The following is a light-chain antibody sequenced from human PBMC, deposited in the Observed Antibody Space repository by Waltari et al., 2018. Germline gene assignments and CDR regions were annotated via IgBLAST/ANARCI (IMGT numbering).Light chain of an antibody. Sequence: DIQMTQSPSTLSASVGDTVTITCRASQSISSWLAWYQQQPGKAPKLLIYKATNLDTGVPSRITGSGSGTEFTLTIRSLQLDDFATYYCQHYYSYPWTFGQGTKVEIK. J-gene: IGKJ1*01. V-gene: IGKV1-5*03. CDR2: KAT. CDR3: QHYYSYPWT. CDR1: QSISSW.